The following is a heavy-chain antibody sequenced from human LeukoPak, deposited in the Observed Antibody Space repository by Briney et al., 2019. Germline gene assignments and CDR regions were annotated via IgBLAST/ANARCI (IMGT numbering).Heavy chain of an antibody. D-gene: IGHD5-12*01. CDR1: GGSISSSSYY. CDR3: ARGRATATSYYYYYGMDV. J-gene: IGHJ6*02. V-gene: IGHV4-39*07. Sequence: SETLSLTCTVSGGSISSSSYYWSWIRQPPGKGLEWIGEINHSGSTNYNPSLKSRVTISVDTSKNQFSLKLSSVTAADTAVYYCARGRATATSYYYYYGMDVWGQGTTVTVSS. CDR2: INHSGST.